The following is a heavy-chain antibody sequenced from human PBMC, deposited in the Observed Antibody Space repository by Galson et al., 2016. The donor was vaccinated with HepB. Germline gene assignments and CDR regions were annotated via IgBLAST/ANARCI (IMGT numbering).Heavy chain of an antibody. CDR2: IYYSGRT. J-gene: IGHJ6*02. CDR1: GASISGYY. D-gene: IGHD6-19*01. Sequence: ETLSLTCTVSGASISGYYLSWIRQPPGKGLEWIGYIYYSGRTNYNPSLKSRVTISVDTSKNRFSLKLISVTAADTAVYYCARDDSGGWYGFHYGMDVWGQGTTVTVSS. V-gene: IGHV4-59*01. CDR3: ARDDSGGWYGFHYGMDV.